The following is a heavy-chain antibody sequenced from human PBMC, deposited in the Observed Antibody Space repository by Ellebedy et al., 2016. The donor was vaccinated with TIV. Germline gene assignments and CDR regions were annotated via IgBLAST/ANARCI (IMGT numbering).Heavy chain of an antibody. J-gene: IGHJ6*02. Sequence: ASVKVSCKASGYTFIGYYIQWVRQAPGQGLEWMGWINPNSGGTNYAQKFQGWVTMTRDTSISTAYMELSRLRSDDTAVYYCARTGEAMVRGAPTQPYYYYGMDVWGQGTTVTVSS. CDR1: GYTFIGYY. CDR2: INPNSGGT. CDR3: ARTGEAMVRGAPTQPYYYYGMDV. V-gene: IGHV1-2*04. D-gene: IGHD3-10*01.